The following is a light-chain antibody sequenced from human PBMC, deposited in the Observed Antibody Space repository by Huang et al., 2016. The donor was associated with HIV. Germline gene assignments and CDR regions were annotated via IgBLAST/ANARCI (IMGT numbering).Light chain of an antibody. CDR2: GAS. Sequence: EIVMTQSPATLSVSPGESATLSCRASQSVSNNLAWYQQKHGQAPRLLMYGASTRATGIPARFSGSGSGTECTLTISSLQSEDFALYYCQQYNNRYTFGQGTKLEI. V-gene: IGKV3-15*01. CDR1: QSVSNN. J-gene: IGKJ2*01. CDR3: QQYNNRYT.